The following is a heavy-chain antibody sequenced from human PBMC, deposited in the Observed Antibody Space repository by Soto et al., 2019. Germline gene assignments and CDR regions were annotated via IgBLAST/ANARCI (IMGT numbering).Heavy chain of an antibody. CDR2: IYWDDDK. V-gene: IGHV2-5*02. CDR1: GFSLITSGVG. Sequence: QIPLKETGPTLVKPAQTLTLTCTISGFSLITSGVGVGWIRQPPGKAREWLELIYWDDDKRYSPSLKSRLTITKDTSKNQVVLTMTNMVPVDTATYYCAHIVTGCFTWGRGALVTVSS. CDR3: AHIVTGCFT. J-gene: IGHJ5*02. D-gene: IGHD3-16*01.